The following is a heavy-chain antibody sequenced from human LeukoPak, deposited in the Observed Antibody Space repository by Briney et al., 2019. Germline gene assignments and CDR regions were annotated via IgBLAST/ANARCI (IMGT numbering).Heavy chain of an antibody. Sequence: SETLSLTCTVSGGTISSYNWSWIRQPAGKGLEWIGRIYTSGSTKYNPSPKGRVTMSVDTSKNQFSLKLNSVTAADTAVYYCATGMGLAAFDYWGQGTLVTVSS. CDR2: IYTSGST. J-gene: IGHJ4*02. CDR3: ATGMGLAAFDY. D-gene: IGHD3-16*01. V-gene: IGHV4-4*07. CDR1: GGTISSYN.